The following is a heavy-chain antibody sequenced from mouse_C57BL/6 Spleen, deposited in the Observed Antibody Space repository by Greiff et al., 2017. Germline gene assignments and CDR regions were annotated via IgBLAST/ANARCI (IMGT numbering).Heavy chain of an antibody. CDR1: GYAFSSYW. D-gene: IGHD2-1*01. V-gene: IGHV1-80*01. CDR3: ARSGYYGNYGYFDY. Sequence: QVQLQQSGAELVKPGASVKIPCKASGYAFSSYWMNWVKQRPGKGLEWIGQIYPGDGDTNYNGKFKGKATLTADKSSSTAYMQLSSLTSEDSAVYFCARSGYYGNYGYFDYWGQGTTLTVSS. CDR2: IYPGDGDT. J-gene: IGHJ2*01.